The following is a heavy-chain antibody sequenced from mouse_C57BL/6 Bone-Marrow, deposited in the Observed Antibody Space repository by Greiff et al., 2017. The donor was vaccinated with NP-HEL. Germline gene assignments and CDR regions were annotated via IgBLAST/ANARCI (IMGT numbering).Heavy chain of an antibody. CDR3: AGVITTVVAPHFDV. Sequence: VQLKQSGPVLVKPGASVKMSCKASGYTFTDYYMNWVKQSHGKSLEWIGVINPYNGGTSYNQKFKGKATLTVDKSSSTAYMELNSLTSEDSAVYYCAGVITTVVAPHFDVWGTGTTVTVSS. D-gene: IGHD1-1*01. CDR1: GYTFTDYY. V-gene: IGHV1-19*01. CDR2: INPYNGGT. J-gene: IGHJ1*03.